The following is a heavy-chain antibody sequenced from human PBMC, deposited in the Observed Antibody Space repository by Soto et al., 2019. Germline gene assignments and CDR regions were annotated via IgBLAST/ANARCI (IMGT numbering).Heavy chain of an antibody. CDR2: IYYSGST. CDR1: GGSISSYY. D-gene: IGHD3-10*01. CDR3: ARAIRITMVRGVVSPDYYYYYMDV. J-gene: IGHJ6*03. Sequence: SETLSLTCTVSGGSISSYYWSWIRQPPGKGLEWIGYIYYSGSTNYNPSLKSRVTISVDTSKNQFSLKLSSVTAADTAVYYCARAIRITMVRGVVSPDYYYYYMDVWGKGTTVTVS. V-gene: IGHV4-59*01.